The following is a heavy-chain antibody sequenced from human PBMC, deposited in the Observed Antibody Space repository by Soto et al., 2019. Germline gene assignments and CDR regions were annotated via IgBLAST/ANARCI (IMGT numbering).Heavy chain of an antibody. Sequence: GGSLRLSCAASGFTFSSYTMNWVRQAPGKGLEWVSSISSSSSYIYYADSVKGRFTISRDNAKNSLYLQMNGLRAEDTAVYYCARILIIGTTSGSYFDYWGQGT. CDR2: ISSSSSYI. D-gene: IGHD1-20*01. CDR1: GFTFSSYT. J-gene: IGHJ4*02. CDR3: ARILIIGTTSGSYFDY. V-gene: IGHV3-21*01.